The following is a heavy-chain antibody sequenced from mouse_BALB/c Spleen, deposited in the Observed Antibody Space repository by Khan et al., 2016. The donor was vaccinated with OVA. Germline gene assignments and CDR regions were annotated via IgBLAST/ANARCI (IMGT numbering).Heavy chain of an antibody. V-gene: IGHV14-3*02. D-gene: IGHD4-1*01. Sequence: VQLQQSGSELVKPRASVKLSCTASGFNIKDTYMHWVKQRPEQGLEWIGRVDPANGNTKYDPKFQGKATIPADTSSNTAYLQLSSLTSEDTAVYYCARDYWDVFAYWGQGTLVTVSA. CDR3: ARDYWDVFAY. CDR1: GFNIKDTY. J-gene: IGHJ3*01. CDR2: VDPANGNT.